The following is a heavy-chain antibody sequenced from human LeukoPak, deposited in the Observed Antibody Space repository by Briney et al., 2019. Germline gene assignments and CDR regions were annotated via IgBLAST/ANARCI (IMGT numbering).Heavy chain of an antibody. D-gene: IGHD3-3*01. J-gene: IGHJ4*02. CDR2: ISYDGSNK. CDR3: ARDEWNFDY. V-gene: IGHV3-30-3*01. CDR1: GFTFSSYA. Sequence: PGGSLRLSCAASGFTFSSYAMRWVRQAPGKGLEWEAVISYDGSNKYYADSGKGRFTISRDNSKNTLYLQMNSLRAEDTAVYYCARDEWNFDYWGQGTLVTVSS.